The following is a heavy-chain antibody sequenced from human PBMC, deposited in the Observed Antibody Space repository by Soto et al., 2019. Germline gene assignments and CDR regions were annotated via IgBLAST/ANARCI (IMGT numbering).Heavy chain of an antibody. V-gene: IGHV3-23*01. D-gene: IGHD2-2*01. CDR2: ISGSGGST. CDR1: AFSFSSYA. Sequence: EVQLLESGGGLVQPGGSLRLSCAASAFSFSSYAMSWVRQAPKKGLEWVSAISGSGGSTYYADSVKGRFTISRDNSKNSLYLQMNSLRAEDTAVYYCAKATGDIVVVPAAILSYGMDVWGQGTTVTVSS. CDR3: AKATGDIVVVPAAILSYGMDV. J-gene: IGHJ6*02.